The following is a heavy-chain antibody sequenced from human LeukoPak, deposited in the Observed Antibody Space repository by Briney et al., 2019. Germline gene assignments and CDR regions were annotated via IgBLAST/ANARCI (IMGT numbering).Heavy chain of an antibody. J-gene: IGHJ4*02. CDR3: ARGEIAAALDY. D-gene: IGHD6-13*01. CDR1: GYTFPSYG. CDR2: ISAYSGNT. Sequence: ASVKVSCKASGYTFPSYGITWVRQAPGQGPEWMGWISAYSGNTNYAQKLQGRVTMTTDTSTSTAYMELRSLRSDDTAVYYCARGEIAAALDYWGQGTLVTVSS. V-gene: IGHV1-18*01.